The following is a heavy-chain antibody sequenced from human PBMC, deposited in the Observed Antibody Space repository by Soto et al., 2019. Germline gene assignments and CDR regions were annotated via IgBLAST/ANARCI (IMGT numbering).Heavy chain of an antibody. J-gene: IGHJ4*02. CDR1: GFTFSSYS. V-gene: IGHV3-21*01. CDR2: ISSSSSYI. Sequence: PGGSLRLSCAASGFTFSSYSMNWVRQAPGKGLEWVSSISSSSSYIYYADSVKGRFTISRDNAKNSLYLQMNSLRAEDTAVYYCARGSGRGLIAARSIDYWGQGTLVTVSS. D-gene: IGHD6-6*01. CDR3: ARGSGRGLIAARSIDY.